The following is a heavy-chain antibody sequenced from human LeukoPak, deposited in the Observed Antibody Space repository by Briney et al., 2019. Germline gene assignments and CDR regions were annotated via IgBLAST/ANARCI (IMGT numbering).Heavy chain of an antibody. Sequence: GGPLRLSCAVSGFTLNYYDMHWVRQAPGKRLEWVSAIRTTGDTHYPDSVKGRFAMSREDAKNSVHLQMNTLRAGDTAVYYCARGVSYYYDNSGHPGWYFDLWGRGTLVTVSS. CDR1: GFTLNYYD. D-gene: IGHD3-22*01. CDR3: ARGVSYYYDNSGHPGWYFDL. CDR2: IRTTGDT. V-gene: IGHV3-13*01. J-gene: IGHJ2*01.